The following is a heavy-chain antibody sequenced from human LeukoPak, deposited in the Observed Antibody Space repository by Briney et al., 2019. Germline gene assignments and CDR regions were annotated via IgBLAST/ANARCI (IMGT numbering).Heavy chain of an antibody. CDR2: IYYSGST. CDR3: ANRYCSSTSCYYRPPLRD. Sequence: SETLSLTCTVSGGSISSYYWSWIRQPPGKGLEWIGSIYYSGSTYYNPSLKSRVTISVDTSKNQFSLKLSSVTAADTAVYYCANRYCSSTSCYYRPPLRDWGQGTLVTVSS. CDR1: GGSISSYY. D-gene: IGHD2-2*01. J-gene: IGHJ4*02. V-gene: IGHV4-59*04.